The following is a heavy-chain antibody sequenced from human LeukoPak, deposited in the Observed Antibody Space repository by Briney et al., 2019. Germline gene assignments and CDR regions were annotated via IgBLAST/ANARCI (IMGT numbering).Heavy chain of an antibody. V-gene: IGHV3-53*01. D-gene: IGHD3-3*02. CDR1: GFAVSTNY. CDR2: LYSGSDT. J-gene: IGHJ2*01. CDR3: ARVGDHFHWYLDL. Sequence: GGSLRLSCAASGFAVSTNYMTWARQAPGRGLEWVSILYSGSDTYYADSVKGRFTISRDSSKNILSLQMNNLRVEDTAVYYCARVGDHFHWYLDLWGRGTRVTVSS.